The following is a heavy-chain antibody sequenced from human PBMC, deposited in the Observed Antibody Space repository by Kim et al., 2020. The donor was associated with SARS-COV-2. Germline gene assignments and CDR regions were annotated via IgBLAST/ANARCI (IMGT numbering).Heavy chain of an antibody. CDR2: IYYSGST. J-gene: IGHJ6*02. CDR1: GGSISSGGYY. V-gene: IGHV4-31*03. CDR3: ARDPLYDYVWGSYRSPHYYGMDV. Sequence: SETLSLTCTVSGGSISSGGYYWSWIRQHPGKGLEWIGYIYYSGSTYYNPSLKSRVTISVDTSKNQFSLKLSSVTAADTAVYYCARDPLYDYVWGSYRSPHYYGMDVWGQGTTVTVSS. D-gene: IGHD3-16*02.